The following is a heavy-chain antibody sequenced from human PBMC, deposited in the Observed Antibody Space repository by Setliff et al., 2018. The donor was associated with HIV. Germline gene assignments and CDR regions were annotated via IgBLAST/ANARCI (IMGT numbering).Heavy chain of an antibody. CDR3: TRQSPVAGSGAFDI. CDR1: GDSISSGGYY. CDR2: IYTSGNTNYNPST. J-gene: IGHJ3*02. D-gene: IGHD6-19*01. Sequence: SETLSLTCTVSGDSISSGGYYWSWIRQPAGQGLEWIGRIYTSGNTNYNPSTNYNPSLKSRITIPLETSRNQFSLRVTSVTATDTAVYYCTRQSPVAGSGAFDIWGQGTMVTVSS. V-gene: IGHV4-61*02.